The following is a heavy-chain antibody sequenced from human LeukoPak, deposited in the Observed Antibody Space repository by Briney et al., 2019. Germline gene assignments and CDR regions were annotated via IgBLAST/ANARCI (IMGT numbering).Heavy chain of an antibody. J-gene: IGHJ4*02. V-gene: IGHV3-30*02. CDR1: GFTFRNYG. D-gene: IGHD3-3*01. Sequence: GGSLRLSCEASGFTFRNYGMYWVRQAPGKGLEWVAFIQYDGNDKYYSDSVKGRFTISRDNSKNTLYLQMNSLRAEDSAVYYCAKEPYDFWSGYSFDYWGQGTLVTVSS. CDR2: IQYDGNDK. CDR3: AKEPYDFWSGYSFDY.